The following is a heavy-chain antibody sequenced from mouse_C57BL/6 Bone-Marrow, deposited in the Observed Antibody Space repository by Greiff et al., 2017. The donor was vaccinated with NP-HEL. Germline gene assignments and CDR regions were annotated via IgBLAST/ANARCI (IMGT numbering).Heavy chain of an antibody. CDR2: ISSGSSTI. CDR1: GFTFSDYG. D-gene: IGHD1-1*01. Sequence: EVKLMESGGGLVKPGGSLKLSCAASGFTFSDYGMHWVRQAPEKGLEWVAYISSGSSTIYYADTVKGRFTISRDNATNTLFMQMTSLRSEDTAMYYGARGELRRRGSSHGIAMDYWGQGTSVTVSS. J-gene: IGHJ4*01. CDR3: ARGELRRRGSSHGIAMDY. V-gene: IGHV5-17*01.